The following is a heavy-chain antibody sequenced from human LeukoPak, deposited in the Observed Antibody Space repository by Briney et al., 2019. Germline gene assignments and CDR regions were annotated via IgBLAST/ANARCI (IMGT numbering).Heavy chain of an antibody. Sequence: PSETLSLTCTVSGYAISSGYYWGCIRQPPGKGLGWIGSIYHSGSTYYNPSLKSRVTISVDTSKNQFSLKLSSVTDADTAVYYCARDPPYTDNLGYYFDYWGQGTLVTVSS. D-gene: IGHD1-1*01. CDR1: GYAISSGYY. J-gene: IGHJ4*02. CDR2: IYHSGST. V-gene: IGHV4-38-2*02. CDR3: ARDPPYTDNLGYYFDY.